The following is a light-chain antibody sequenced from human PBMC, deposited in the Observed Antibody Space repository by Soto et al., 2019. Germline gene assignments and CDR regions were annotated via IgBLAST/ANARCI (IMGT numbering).Light chain of an antibody. Sequence: EIVMTQSPATLSVSPGEGATLSCRASQSVSSSVAWYQHIPGQAPRLLIYAASTRATGVPARFSGSGSGTEFTLTISSLQPEDFAVYYCQQYDKRPPVTFGGGTKVEIK. CDR2: AAS. J-gene: IGKJ4*01. V-gene: IGKV3D-15*01. CDR3: QQYDKRPPVT. CDR1: QSVSSS.